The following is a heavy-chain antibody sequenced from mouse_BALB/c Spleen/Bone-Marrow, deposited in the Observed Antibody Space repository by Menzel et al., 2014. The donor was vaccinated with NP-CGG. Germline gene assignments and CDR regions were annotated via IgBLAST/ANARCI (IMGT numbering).Heavy chain of an antibody. Sequence: EFQLQQSGAELVKPGASVKLSCTASGFNIKDTYIHWVKQRPEQGLEWIGRIDPANGNTKYDPKFQGKATITADTSSNTAYLQLSSLTSEDTAVYYCARRLQSAMDYWGQGTSVTVSS. CDR1: GFNIKDTY. D-gene: IGHD2-13*01. V-gene: IGHV14-3*02. CDR3: ARRLQSAMDY. CDR2: IDPANGNT. J-gene: IGHJ4*01.